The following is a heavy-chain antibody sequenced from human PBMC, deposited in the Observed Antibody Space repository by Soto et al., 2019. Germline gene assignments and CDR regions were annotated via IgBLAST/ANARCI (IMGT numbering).Heavy chain of an antibody. V-gene: IGHV3-23*01. J-gene: IGHJ4*02. CDR3: AISDFHDSRGSYFH. CDR2: ISGSGGST. Sequence: PGGSLRLSCAASGFTFSSYAMSWVRQAPGKGLEWVSAISGSGGSTYYADSVKGRFTISRDNSKNTLYLQMNSLRAEDTAVYYCAISDFHDSRGSYFHWGQGTVIPVS. CDR1: GFTFSSYA. D-gene: IGHD3-22*01.